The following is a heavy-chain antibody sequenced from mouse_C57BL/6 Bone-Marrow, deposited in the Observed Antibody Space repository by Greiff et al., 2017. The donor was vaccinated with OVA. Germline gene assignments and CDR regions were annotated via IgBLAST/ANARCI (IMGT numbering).Heavy chain of an antibody. D-gene: IGHD2-3*01. Sequence: VQLQQPGAELVKPGASVKLSCKASGYTFTSYWMHWVKQRPGQGLEWIGMIHPNSGSTNYNEKFKSKATLTVDKSSSTAYMQLSSLTSEDSAVYYCAHYDGYYRFADWGQGTLVTVSA. CDR1: GYTFTSYW. CDR3: AHYDGYYRFAD. J-gene: IGHJ3*01. V-gene: IGHV1-64*01. CDR2: IHPNSGST.